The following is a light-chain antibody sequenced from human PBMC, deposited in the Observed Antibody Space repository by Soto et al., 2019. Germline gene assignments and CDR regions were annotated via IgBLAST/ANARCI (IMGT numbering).Light chain of an antibody. J-gene: IGKJ2*01. CDR1: QSISSW. CDR3: QPYNSLYT. CDR2: KAS. V-gene: IGKV1-5*03. Sequence: DIQMTQSPSTLSASVGDRVTITCRAIQSISSWLAWYQQKPGKAPKLLIYKASSLESGGPSRFNGSGSGTEFTLTISSLQPYDFATYYCQPYNSLYTFGQGTKLEIK.